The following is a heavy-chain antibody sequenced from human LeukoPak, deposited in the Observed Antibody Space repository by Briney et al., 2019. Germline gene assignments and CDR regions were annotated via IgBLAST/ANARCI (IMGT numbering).Heavy chain of an antibody. CDR2: INPNSGGT. CDR1: GDTFTGYY. D-gene: IGHD5-24*01. CDR3: ANSRDGYNSELDH. J-gene: IGHJ4*02. Sequence: ASVKVSCKASGDTFTGYYIHWVRQAPGQGLEWMGGINPNSGGTNYAQKFQGRVTMTTDTSMSTAYLELSRLRSEDTAVYYCANSRDGYNSELDHWGQGNLVPVSS. V-gene: IGHV1-2*02.